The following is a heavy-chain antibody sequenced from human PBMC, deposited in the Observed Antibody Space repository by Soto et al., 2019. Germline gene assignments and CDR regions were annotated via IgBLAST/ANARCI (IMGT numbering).Heavy chain of an antibody. V-gene: IGHV1-69*13. Sequence: SVKVSCKXSGGTFSSYAISWVRQAPGQGLEWMGGIIPIFGTANYAQKFQGRVTITADESTSTAYMELSSLRSEDTAVYYCARDYVPAAPYYYYYGMDVWGQGTTVTVSS. J-gene: IGHJ6*02. D-gene: IGHD2-2*01. CDR2: IIPIFGTA. CDR3: ARDYVPAAPYYYYYGMDV. CDR1: GGTFSSYA.